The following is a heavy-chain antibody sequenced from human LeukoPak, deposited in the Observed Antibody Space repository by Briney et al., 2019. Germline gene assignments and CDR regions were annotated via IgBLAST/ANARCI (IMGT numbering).Heavy chain of an antibody. J-gene: IGHJ4*02. D-gene: IGHD2-2*01. CDR3: ARGNRLGYCSSTSCQPADY. Sequence: ASVNVSCKASGYTFTGYYMHRVRQAPGQGLEWMGWINPNSGGTNYAQKFQGRVTMTRDTSISTAYMELSRLRSDDTAVYYCARGNRLGYCSSTSCQPADYWGQGTMVTVSS. CDR1: GYTFTGYY. V-gene: IGHV1-2*02. CDR2: INPNSGGT.